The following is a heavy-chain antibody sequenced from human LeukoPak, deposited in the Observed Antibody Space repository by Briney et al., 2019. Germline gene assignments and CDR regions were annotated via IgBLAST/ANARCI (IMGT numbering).Heavy chain of an antibody. J-gene: IGHJ4*02. CDR2: IKQDGSEK. V-gene: IGHV3-7*01. Sequence: GGSLRLSCAASGFIFSRYWMSWVRQAPGKGPEWVANIKQDGSEKYYVDSVKGRFTISRDNAENSLFLQMNSLRAEDTAVYYCARAQDYGSGSYWGQGTLVTVSS. D-gene: IGHD3-10*01. CDR3: ARAQDYGSGSY. CDR1: GFIFSRYW.